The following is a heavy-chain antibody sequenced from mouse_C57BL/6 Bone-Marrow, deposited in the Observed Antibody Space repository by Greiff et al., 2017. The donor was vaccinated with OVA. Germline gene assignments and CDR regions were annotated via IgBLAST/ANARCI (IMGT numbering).Heavy chain of an antibody. J-gene: IGHJ4*01. CDR1: GFTFSNYW. Sequence: DVKLEESGGGLVQPGGSMKLSCVASGFTFSNYWMNWVRQSPEKGLEWVAQIRLKSDNYATHYAESVKGRFTISRDDSKSSVYLQMNNLRAEDTGIYYCTGITTVVATRDMDYWGQGTSVTVSS. CDR2: IRLKSDNYAT. V-gene: IGHV6-3*01. D-gene: IGHD1-1*01. CDR3: TGITTVVATRDMDY.